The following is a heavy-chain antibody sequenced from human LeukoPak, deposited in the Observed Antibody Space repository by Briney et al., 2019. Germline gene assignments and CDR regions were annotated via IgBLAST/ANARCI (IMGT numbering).Heavy chain of an antibody. CDR2: ISWNSGSI. CDR3: AKGRNLSYDYGVDY. J-gene: IGHJ4*02. CDR1: GFTFDDYA. V-gene: IGHV3-9*01. Sequence: GGSLRLSCAASGFTFDDYAMHWVRQAPGKGLEWVSGISWNSGSIGYADSVKGRFTISRDNAKNSLYLQMNSLRAEDTASYYCAKGRNLSYDYGVDYWGQGTLVTVSS. D-gene: IGHD4-17*01.